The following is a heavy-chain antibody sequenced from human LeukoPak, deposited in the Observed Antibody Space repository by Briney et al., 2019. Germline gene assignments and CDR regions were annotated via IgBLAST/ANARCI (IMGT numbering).Heavy chain of an antibody. CDR1: GFTFSSYD. CDR3: ANGQWLAPFDY. CDR2: ISGSGGST. Sequence: GGSLRLSCAASGFTFSSYDMSWVRQAPGKGLEWVSAISGSGGSTYYTDSVKGRFTISRDNSKNTLYLQMNSLRVEDTAVYFCANGQWLAPFDYWGQGTLVTVSS. J-gene: IGHJ4*02. D-gene: IGHD6-19*01. V-gene: IGHV3-23*01.